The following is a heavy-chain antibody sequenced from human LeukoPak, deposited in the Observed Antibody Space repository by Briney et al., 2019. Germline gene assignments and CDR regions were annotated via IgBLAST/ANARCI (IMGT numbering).Heavy chain of an antibody. J-gene: IGHJ4*02. V-gene: IGHV4-59*01. CDR2: IYYSGST. CDR1: GGFISSYY. Sequence: PSETLSLTCTVSGGFISSYYWSWIRQPPGKGLEWIGYIYYSGSTNYNPSLKSRVTISVDTSKNQFSLKLSSVTAADTAVYYCARGYSGYTFDYWGQGTLVTVSS. D-gene: IGHD5-12*01. CDR3: ARGYSGYTFDY.